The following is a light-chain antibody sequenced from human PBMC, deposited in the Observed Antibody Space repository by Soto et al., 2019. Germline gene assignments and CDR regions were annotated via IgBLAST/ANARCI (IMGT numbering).Light chain of an antibody. Sequence: EPVLTQSPGTLSLSPGERATLSCRASQTIRSNYLAWYRQTPGQAPRLLIYGASNRATGIADRCSGSGSGTDFTLIISRLEPEDFALYYCQQYGSSPWTFGQGTKVEIK. J-gene: IGKJ1*01. V-gene: IGKV3-20*01. CDR2: GAS. CDR1: QTIRSNY. CDR3: QQYGSSPWT.